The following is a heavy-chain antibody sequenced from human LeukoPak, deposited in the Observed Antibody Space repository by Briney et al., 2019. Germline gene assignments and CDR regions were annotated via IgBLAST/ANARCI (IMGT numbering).Heavy chain of an antibody. D-gene: IGHD6-13*01. CDR2: INHSGST. CDR1: GGSFSGYY. V-gene: IGHV4-34*01. J-gene: IGHJ4*02. Sequence: SETLSLTCAVYGGSFSGYYWSWIRQPPGKGLEWIGEINHSGSTNYNPSLKSRVTISVDTSKNQFSLKLSSVTAADTAVYYCARHLSRGSSWSPFDYWGQGTLVTVSS. CDR3: ARHLSRGSSWSPFDY.